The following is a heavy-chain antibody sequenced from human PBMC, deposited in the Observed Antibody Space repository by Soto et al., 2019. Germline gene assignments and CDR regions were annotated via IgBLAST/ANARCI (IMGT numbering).Heavy chain of an antibody. Sequence: DVQLLESGGHLVQPGGSLRLSCAASGFTFSSYAMSWVRQAPGKGLEWVSSVSAGGDMTYYSDSVKGRFTISRDNSNNALFLHMNSLRIEDTALYSCARGDRGGSGSPASYYYSGLDVWGQGTTVTVS. J-gene: IGHJ6*02. CDR1: GFTFSSYA. CDR2: VSAGGDMT. V-gene: IGHV3-23*01. D-gene: IGHD3-10*01. CDR3: ARGDRGGSGSPASYYYSGLDV.